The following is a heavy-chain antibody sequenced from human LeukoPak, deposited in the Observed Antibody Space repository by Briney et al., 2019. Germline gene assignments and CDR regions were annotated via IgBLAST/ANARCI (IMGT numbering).Heavy chain of an antibody. CDR2: ISYNGST. CDR1: GGSISSSSYF. Sequence: SETLSFTCTVSGGSISSSSYFWGWIRQPPEKGLEWIGSISYNGSTYYNLSLKSRVTISVDTTRKRFSLRLTSESAADTGVYYCARGGGGAKAFYFDYWGQGSLVTVSS. V-gene: IGHV4-39*01. D-gene: IGHD1-26*01. J-gene: IGHJ4*02. CDR3: ARGGGGAKAFYFDY.